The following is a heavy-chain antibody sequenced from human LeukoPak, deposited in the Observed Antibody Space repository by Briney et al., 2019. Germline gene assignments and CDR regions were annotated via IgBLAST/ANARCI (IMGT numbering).Heavy chain of an antibody. D-gene: IGHD1-1*01. J-gene: IGHJ5*02. V-gene: IGHV4-34*01. CDR2: INHSGST. Sequence: SETLSLTCAVYGGSFSGYYWSWIRQPPGKGLEWIGEINHSGSTNYNPSLKSRVTISVDTSKNQFSLKLTSVTAGDTAVYYCAKWNTRGSWVDPWGQGTLVTVSS. CDR3: AKWNTRGSWVDP. CDR1: GGSFSGYY.